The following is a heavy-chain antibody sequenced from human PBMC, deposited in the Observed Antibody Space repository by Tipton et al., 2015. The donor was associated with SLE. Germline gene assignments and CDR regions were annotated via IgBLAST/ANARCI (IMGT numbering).Heavy chain of an antibody. CDR1: GYSISSGYY. CDR3: ARALSSGWYYY. V-gene: IGHV4-38-2*02. CDR2: IYHSGST. Sequence: TLSLTCTVSGYSISSGYYWGWIRQPPGKGLEGIGSIYHSGSTYYNPSLESRVTISVDTSKNQFSLKLRSVTAADTAVYYCARALSSGWYYYWGQGTLVTVSS. D-gene: IGHD6-19*01. J-gene: IGHJ4*02.